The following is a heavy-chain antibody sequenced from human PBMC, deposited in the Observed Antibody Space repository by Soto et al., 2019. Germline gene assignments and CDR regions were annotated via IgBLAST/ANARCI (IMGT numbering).Heavy chain of an antibody. J-gene: IGHJ3*02. D-gene: IGHD3-16*02. CDR2: INHSGST. CDR1: GGSFSGYY. CDR3: ARHFIYDYIWGSYRYDAFDI. Sequence: SETLSLTCAVYGGSFSGYYWSWIRQPPGKGLEWIGEINHSGSTNYNPSLKSRVTISVDTSKNQFSLKLSSVTAADTAVYYCARHFIYDYIWGSYRYDAFDIWGQGTMVTVSS. V-gene: IGHV4-34*01.